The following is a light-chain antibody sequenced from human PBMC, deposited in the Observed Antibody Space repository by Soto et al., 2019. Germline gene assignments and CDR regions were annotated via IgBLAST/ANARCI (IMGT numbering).Light chain of an antibody. Sequence: QSVLTQPASVSGSPGQSITISCTGSSSDIGTYKYDSWYQHHPGKAPKLIINDVSNRPSGVSNRFSGSKSGNTASLTISGLQAEDEADYYRSSYTASTSFYFGSGTKVTVL. CDR1: SSDIGTYKY. J-gene: IGLJ1*01. CDR2: DVS. V-gene: IGLV2-14*03. CDR3: SSYTASTSFY.